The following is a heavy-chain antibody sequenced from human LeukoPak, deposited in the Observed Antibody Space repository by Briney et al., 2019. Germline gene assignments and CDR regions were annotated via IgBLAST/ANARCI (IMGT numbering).Heavy chain of an antibody. CDR1: GGSFSGYY. V-gene: IGHV4-34*01. D-gene: IGHD5-18*01. CDR3: ARTAMTYVPIDY. J-gene: IGHJ4*02. CDR2: INHSGST. Sequence: SETLSLTCAVYGGSFSGYYWSWIRQPPGKGLEWIGEINHSGSTNYNPSLKSRVTISVDTSKNQFSLKLSPVTAADTAVYYCARTAMTYVPIDYWGQGTLVTVSS.